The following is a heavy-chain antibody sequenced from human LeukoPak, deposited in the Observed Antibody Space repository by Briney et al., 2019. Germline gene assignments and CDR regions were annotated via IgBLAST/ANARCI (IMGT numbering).Heavy chain of an antibody. V-gene: IGHV4-39*07. D-gene: IGHD2/OR15-2a*01. CDR2: IYCSGST. CDR1: GGSISSSSYY. CDR3: ARDGSTTSFSNFYYYYYGMDV. Sequence: SETLSLTCTVSGGSISSSSYYWGWIRQPPGKGLEWIGSIYCSGSTYYNPSLKSRVTMSVDTSKNQFSLKLSSVTAADTAVYYCARDGSTTSFSNFYYYYYGMDVWGQGTTVTVSS. J-gene: IGHJ6*02.